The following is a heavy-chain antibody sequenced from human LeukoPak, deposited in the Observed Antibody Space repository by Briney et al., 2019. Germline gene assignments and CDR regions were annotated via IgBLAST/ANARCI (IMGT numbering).Heavy chain of an antibody. J-gene: IGHJ4*02. CDR1: GFTFSSYS. Sequence: GGSLRLSCAASGFTFSSYSMNWVRQAPGKGLEWVSSISSSSSYIYYADSVKGRFTISRDNAKNSLYLQMNSLRAEDTAVYYCARGPYHFWSGYIGLDYWGQGTLVTVSS. V-gene: IGHV3-21*01. D-gene: IGHD3-3*01. CDR2: ISSSSSYI. CDR3: ARGPYHFWSGYIGLDY.